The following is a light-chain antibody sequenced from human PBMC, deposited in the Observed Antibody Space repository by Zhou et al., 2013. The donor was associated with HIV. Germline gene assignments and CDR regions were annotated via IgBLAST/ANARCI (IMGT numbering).Light chain of an antibody. CDR1: QTIGSW. CDR3: QQYSGSST. V-gene: IGKV1-5*03. Sequence: DIQMTQSPSTLSASVGDRVTITCRASQTIGSWLAWYQQKPGKAPNLLIYKASNLESGVPSRFSGSGSGTEFTLTISSLQPDDFATYYCQQYSGSSTFGPGTTVDIK. J-gene: IGKJ1*01. CDR2: KAS.